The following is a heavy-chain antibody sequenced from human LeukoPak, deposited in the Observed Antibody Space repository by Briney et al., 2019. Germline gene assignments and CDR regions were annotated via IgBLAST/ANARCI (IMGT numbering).Heavy chain of an antibody. CDR1: GFTFSSYG. Sequence: GGSLRLSCAASGFTFSSYGMPWVRQAPGKGLEWVAVISYDGSNKYYADSVKGRFTISRDNSKNTLYLQMNSLRAEDTAVYYCAKDRGSSWFQIYYYYGMDVWGQGTTVTVSS. V-gene: IGHV3-30*18. CDR2: ISYDGSNK. CDR3: AKDRGSSWFQIYYYYGMDV. J-gene: IGHJ6*02. D-gene: IGHD6-13*01.